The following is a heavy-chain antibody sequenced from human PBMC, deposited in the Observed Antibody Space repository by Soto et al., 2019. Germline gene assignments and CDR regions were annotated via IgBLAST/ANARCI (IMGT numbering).Heavy chain of an antibody. CDR1: GYTFTSYY. J-gene: IGHJ6*03. D-gene: IGHD3-10*01. CDR2: INPSGGST. CDR3: AREGGWFGDLSEDYYYYYMDV. Sequence: VASVKVSCKASGYTFTSYYMHWVRQAPGQGLEWMGIINPSGGSTSYAQKFQGRVTMTRDTSTSTVYMELSSLRSEDTAVYYCAREGGWFGDLSEDYYYYYMDVWGKGTTVTVSS. V-gene: IGHV1-46*03.